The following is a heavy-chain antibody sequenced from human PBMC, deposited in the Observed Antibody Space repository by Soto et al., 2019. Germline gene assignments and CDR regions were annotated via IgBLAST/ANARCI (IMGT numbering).Heavy chain of an antibody. CDR3: VRVRARTRSPPPPPDY. CDR1: GYSFSYYW. J-gene: IGHJ4*02. V-gene: IGHV5-51*01. Sequence: PGESLKISCQGFGYSFSYYWIGWVRQMPGKGLEWMGIIYPADSDTRYSPSFEGQVTVSADKSISTAYLQWSSLKASDAAFYLCVRVRARTRSPPPPPDYWGQGSLVTVSS. CDR2: IYPADSDT.